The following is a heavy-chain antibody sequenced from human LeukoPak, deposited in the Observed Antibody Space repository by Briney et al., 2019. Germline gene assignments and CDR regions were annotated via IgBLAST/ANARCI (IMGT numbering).Heavy chain of an antibody. D-gene: IGHD3-16*01. CDR1: GGSFSSYA. CDR3: AKQGAVRQDYYMDV. J-gene: IGHJ6*03. CDR2: IIPIFGTP. Sequence: ASVKVSCKASGGSFSSYAITWVRQAPGQGLEWMGRIIPIFGTPTYARKFQGRVTITADMGSSTAYLELTSLTSEDTALYFCAKQGAVRQDYYMDVWGNGTTVTVSS. V-gene: IGHV1-69*06.